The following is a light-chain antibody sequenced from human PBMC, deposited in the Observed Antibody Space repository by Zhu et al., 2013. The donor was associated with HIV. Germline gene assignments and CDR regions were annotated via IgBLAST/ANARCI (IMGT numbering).Light chain of an antibody. CDR3: QQYGESPYT. V-gene: IGKV3-15*01. Sequence: EIVMTQSPATLSVSPGERATLSCRASQSVSSNLAWYQQKPGQAPRLLIYGASTRATGIPARFSGSGSGTDFSLAINRLEPEDFAVYYCQQYGESPYTFGQGTKL. CDR2: GAS. J-gene: IGKJ2*01. CDR1: QSVSSN.